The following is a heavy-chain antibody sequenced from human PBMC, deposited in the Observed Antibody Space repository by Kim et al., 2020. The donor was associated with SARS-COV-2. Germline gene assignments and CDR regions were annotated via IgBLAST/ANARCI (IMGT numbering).Heavy chain of an antibody. D-gene: IGHD3-10*01. J-gene: IGHJ4*02. CDR2: ISSSSSTI. CDR3: ARDLYYYGSGSNNDY. V-gene: IGHV3-48*02. CDR1: GFTFSSYS. Sequence: GGSLRLSCAASGFTFSSYSMNWVRQAPGKGLEWVSYISSSSSTIYYADSVKGRFTISRDNAKNSLYLQMNSLRDEDTAVYYCARDLYYYGSGSNNDYWGQGTLVTVSS.